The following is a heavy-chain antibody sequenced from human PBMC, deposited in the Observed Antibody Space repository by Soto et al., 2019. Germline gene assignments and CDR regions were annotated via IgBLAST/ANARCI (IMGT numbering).Heavy chain of an antibody. CDR2: IHHTGST. J-gene: IGHJ4*02. Sequence: PSETLSLTCAVSGASIISENWWTWVRQSPGKGLEWIGEIHHTGSTTYNPSLDSRVTMSVDKSKNHFSLTLSSVTAADTALYYCAKSWELRRFFASWGQGTLVTVS. V-gene: IGHV4-4*02. CDR1: GASIISENW. CDR3: AKSWELRRFFAS. D-gene: IGHD1-26*01.